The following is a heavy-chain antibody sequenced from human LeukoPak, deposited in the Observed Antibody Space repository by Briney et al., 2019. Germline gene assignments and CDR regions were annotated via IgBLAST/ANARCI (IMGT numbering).Heavy chain of an antibody. Sequence: PGGSLRLSCAASGFTFSIYGMSWVRQAPGKGLEWVASINQDESRKHYADSVKGRFTISRDNAKNSLFLQMSSLRADDTAIYYCARAGELRYMDVWGKGTAVTVSS. J-gene: IGHJ6*03. CDR1: GFTFSIYG. D-gene: IGHD3-16*01. V-gene: IGHV3-7*01. CDR3: ARAGELRYMDV. CDR2: INQDESRK.